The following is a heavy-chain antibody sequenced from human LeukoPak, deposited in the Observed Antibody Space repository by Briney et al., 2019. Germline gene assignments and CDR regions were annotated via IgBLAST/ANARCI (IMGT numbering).Heavy chain of an antibody. Sequence: SETLSLTCTVSGGSISSYYGSWIRQPAGKGLEWIGRIYTSGSTNYNPSLKSRVTMSVDTSKNQFSLKLSSVTAADTAVYYCARVSSYYDILTGYYNHWYFDLWGRGTLVTVSS. V-gene: IGHV4-4*07. D-gene: IGHD3-9*01. CDR1: GGSISSYY. CDR2: IYTSGST. CDR3: ARVSSYYDILTGYYNHWYFDL. J-gene: IGHJ2*01.